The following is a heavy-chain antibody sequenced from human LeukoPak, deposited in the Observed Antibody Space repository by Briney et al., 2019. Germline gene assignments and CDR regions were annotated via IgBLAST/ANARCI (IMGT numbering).Heavy chain of an antibody. D-gene: IGHD1-26*01. V-gene: IGHV1-2*02. Sequence: ASVKVSCKASGYTFTDYYMHWVRQAPGQGLEWIGWISPDSGRTGFAQKFQGRVTMTRDTSISTAYMELSRLGYDDTAVYYCARDSRSSYLQYYFDYWGQGTLVTVSS. J-gene: IGHJ4*02. CDR3: ARDSRSSYLQYYFDY. CDR1: GYTFTDYY. CDR2: ISPDSGRT.